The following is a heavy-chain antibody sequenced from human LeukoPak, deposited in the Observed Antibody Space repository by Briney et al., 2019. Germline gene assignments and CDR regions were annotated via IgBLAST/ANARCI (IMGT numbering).Heavy chain of an antibody. CDR1: GFTFSSYA. CDR3: ARGGGYDSFDY. V-gene: IGHV3-23*01. Sequence: PGGSLRLSCAASGFTFSSYAMSWVRQAPGKGLEWVSGITGSGSGTYYADSVKGRITISRDNAKNSVYLQMNSLRADDTAVYYCARGGGYDSFDYWGQGTQVTVSS. D-gene: IGHD5-12*01. J-gene: IGHJ4*02. CDR2: ITGSGSGT.